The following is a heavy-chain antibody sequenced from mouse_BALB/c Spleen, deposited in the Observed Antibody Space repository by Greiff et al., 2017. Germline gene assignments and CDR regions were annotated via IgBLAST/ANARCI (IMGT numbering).Heavy chain of an antibody. CDR2: INPGSGGT. J-gene: IGHJ2*01. CDR3: ARGYDGSFDY. Sequence: QVQLQQSGAELVRPGTSVKVSCKASGYAFTNYLIEWVKQRPGQGLEWIGVINPGSGGTNYNEKFKGKATLTADKSSSTAYMQLSSLTSDDSAVYFCARGYDGSFDYWGQGTTLTVSS. V-gene: IGHV1-54*01. CDR1: GYAFTNYL. D-gene: IGHD2-3*01.